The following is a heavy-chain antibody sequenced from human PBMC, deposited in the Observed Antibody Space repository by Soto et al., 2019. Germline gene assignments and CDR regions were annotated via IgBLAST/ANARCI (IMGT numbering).Heavy chain of an antibody. CDR2: IYYSGST. CDR1: GGSISSGGYY. CDR3: ALYITGTTPGDAFDI. Sequence: PSETLSLTCTVSGGSISSGGYYWSWIRQHPGKGLEWIVYIYYSGSTYYNQSLKSRVTISVDTSKNQFSLKLSSVTAADTAVYYCALYITGTTPGDAFDIWGQGTMVTVSS. J-gene: IGHJ3*02. D-gene: IGHD1-20*01. V-gene: IGHV4-31*03.